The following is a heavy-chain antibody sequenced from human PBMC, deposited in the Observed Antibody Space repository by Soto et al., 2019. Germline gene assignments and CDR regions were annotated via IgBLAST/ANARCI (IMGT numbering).Heavy chain of an antibody. J-gene: IGHJ4*02. CDR2: IYYSGST. CDR1: GGSISSYY. CDR3: ARPSIFGVVTPFDY. D-gene: IGHD3-3*01. V-gene: IGHV4-59*08. Sequence: TSETLSLTCTVSGGSISSYYWSWIRQPPGKGLEWIGYIYYSGSTNYNPSLKSRVTISVDTSKNQFSLKLSSVTAADTAVYYCARPSIFGVVTPFDYWGQGTLVTVSS.